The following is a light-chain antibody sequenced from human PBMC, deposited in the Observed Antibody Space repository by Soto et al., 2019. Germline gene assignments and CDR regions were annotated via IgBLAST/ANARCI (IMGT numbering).Light chain of an antibody. Sequence: DIRMIQSPSSLSASVGDRVTLTCQASQDIRTYVNWYQQKPGKAPKLLIYDASILETGVPSRFSGSGSGTEFTLTISSLQPDDFATYYCQQYNSYWTFGQGTKVDTK. V-gene: IGKV1-33*01. CDR1: QDIRTY. CDR2: DAS. J-gene: IGKJ1*01. CDR3: QQYNSYWT.